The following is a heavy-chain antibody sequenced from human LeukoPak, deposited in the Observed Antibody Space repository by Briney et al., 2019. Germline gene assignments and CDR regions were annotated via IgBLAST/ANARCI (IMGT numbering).Heavy chain of an antibody. Sequence: SGGSLRLSCAASGFMFSSYNMNWVRQAPGKGLEWLSYISSSSSRIYYADSVKGRFTISGDNAKNSLYLQMNSLRDEDTAVYYCASDYEGIVWFGKLSYWGQGALVTVSS. CDR2: ISSSSSRI. J-gene: IGHJ4*02. CDR1: GFMFSSYN. D-gene: IGHD3-10*01. CDR3: ASDYEGIVWFGKLSY. V-gene: IGHV3-48*02.